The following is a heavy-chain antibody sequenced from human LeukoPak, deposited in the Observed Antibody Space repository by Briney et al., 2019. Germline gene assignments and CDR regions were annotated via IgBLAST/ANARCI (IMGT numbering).Heavy chain of an antibody. J-gene: IGHJ4*02. CDR1: GGSISSSSYY. D-gene: IGHD2-15*01. CDR3: ARPGSRGYYFDY. V-gene: IGHV4-39*01. Sequence: PSETPSLTCTVSGGSISSSSYYWGWIRQPPGKGLEWIGSIYYSGSTYYNPSLKSRVTISVDTSKNQFSLKLSSVTAADTAVYYCARPGSRGYYFDYWGQGTLVTVSS. CDR2: IYYSGST.